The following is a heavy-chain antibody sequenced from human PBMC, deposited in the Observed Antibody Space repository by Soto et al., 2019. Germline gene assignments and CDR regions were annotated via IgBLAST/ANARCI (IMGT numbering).Heavy chain of an antibody. CDR2: VNPGGIT. CDR3: GRVVIKMAMQSIDS. CDR1: GWSLSGYY. J-gene: IGHJ5*01. D-gene: IGHD3-3*01. V-gene: IGHV4-34*01. Sequence: SETLSLTCAVYGWSLSGYYWTWIRQPPGKGLEWIGEVNPGGITNYSPSVKSRLKISLDTSKKEVSLEMTSVTAADTAVYYCGRVVIKMAMQSIDSWGPGRLVSVSS.